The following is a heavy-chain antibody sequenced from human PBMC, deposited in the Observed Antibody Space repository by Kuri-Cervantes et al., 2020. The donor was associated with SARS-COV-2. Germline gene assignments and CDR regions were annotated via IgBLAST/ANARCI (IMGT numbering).Heavy chain of an antibody. CDR2: INHSGST. Sequence: ESLKISCAVYGGSFSGYYWSWIRQPPGKGLEWIGEINHSGSTNYNPSLKSRVTISVDTPKNQFSLKLSSVTAADTAVYYCARGRSFVGNWGQGTLVTVSS. D-gene: IGHD3-16*01. V-gene: IGHV4-34*01. CDR3: ARGRSFVGN. CDR1: GGSFSGYY. J-gene: IGHJ4*02.